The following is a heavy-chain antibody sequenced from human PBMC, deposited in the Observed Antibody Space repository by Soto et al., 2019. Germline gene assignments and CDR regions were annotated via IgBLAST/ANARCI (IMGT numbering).Heavy chain of an antibody. Sequence: SETLSLTCAVYGGSFSGYYWSWIRQPPGKGLEWIGEIDHSGSTNYNPSPKSRVTISVDTSKNQFSPKLSSVTAADTAVYYCARDAVPAAGRLGFDYWGQGTLVTVSS. CDR3: ARDAVPAAGRLGFDY. CDR1: GGSFSGYY. V-gene: IGHV4-34*01. CDR2: IDHSGST. D-gene: IGHD3-16*01. J-gene: IGHJ4*02.